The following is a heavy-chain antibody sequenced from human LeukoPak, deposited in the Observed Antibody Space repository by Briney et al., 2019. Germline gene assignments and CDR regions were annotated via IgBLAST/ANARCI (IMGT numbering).Heavy chain of an antibody. Sequence: SETLSLTCTVSGGSLSSYYWSWIRQPAGKGVEGIGRIDTSGNTNYKPSLKSRVTMSVDTSKNQFSLKLSSVTAADTAVYYCARVSSSWYQDWYFDLWGRGTLVTVSS. D-gene: IGHD6-13*01. J-gene: IGHJ2*01. CDR2: IDTSGNT. CDR1: GGSLSSYY. V-gene: IGHV4-4*07. CDR3: ARVSSSWYQDWYFDL.